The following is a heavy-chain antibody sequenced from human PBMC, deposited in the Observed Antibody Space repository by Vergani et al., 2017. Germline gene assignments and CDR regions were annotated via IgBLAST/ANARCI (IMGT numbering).Heavy chain of an antibody. Sequence: EVHLEESGGGLVQPGGSLRLSCAASGFTFGDYYMAWIRLAPGQGLDWVASIKRDGTETFYVDYVKGRFTISRDNAKTTLYLQMNSLRDEDRGVYYCARISGGSAPYLHYWGQGTLVTVAS. D-gene: IGHD2-15*01. CDR2: IKRDGTET. J-gene: IGHJ1*01. CDR1: GFTFGDYY. CDR3: ARISGGSAPYLHY. V-gene: IGHV3-7*01.